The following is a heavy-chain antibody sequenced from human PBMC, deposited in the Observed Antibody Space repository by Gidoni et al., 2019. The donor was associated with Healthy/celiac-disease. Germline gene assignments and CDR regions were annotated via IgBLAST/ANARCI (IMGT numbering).Heavy chain of an antibody. Sequence: QVQLQEPAPGLVKPTEALSLTSPVPGGTASRGSYYWSWLRQPPGKGLEWIGYIYYRGSSNYNPSLKSRVTISVDTSKNQFSLKLSSVTAADTAVYYCAGDLNYVGELDYWGQGTLVTVSS. CDR1: GGTASRGSYY. D-gene: IGHD1-7*01. CDR3: AGDLNYVGELDY. CDR2: IYYRGSS. J-gene: IGHJ4*02. V-gene: IGHV4-61*01.